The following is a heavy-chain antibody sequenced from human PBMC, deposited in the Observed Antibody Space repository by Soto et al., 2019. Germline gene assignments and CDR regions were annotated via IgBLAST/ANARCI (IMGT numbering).Heavy chain of an antibody. CDR3: ARLSSGSFDH. CDR1: GDSVSSSSYY. V-gene: IGHV4-39*01. J-gene: IGHJ4*02. Sequence: PSETLSLTCTVSGDSVSSSSYYWGWIRQPPGKGLEWIGTMYYSGSTYYNPSLKSRVTMSVDTAKNQFSLNLSSVSAADTAVYYCARLSSGSFDHWGQGALVTVSS. D-gene: IGHD3-22*01. CDR2: MYYSGST.